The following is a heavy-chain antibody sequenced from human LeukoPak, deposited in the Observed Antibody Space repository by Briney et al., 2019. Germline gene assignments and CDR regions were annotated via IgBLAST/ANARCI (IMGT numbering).Heavy chain of an antibody. CDR1: GGSISSSSYY. D-gene: IGHD6-13*01. J-gene: IGHJ4*02. CDR2: IYYSGST. Sequence: SETLSLTCTVSGGSISSSSYYWGWIRQHPGKGLEWIGYIYYSGSTYYNPSLKSRVTISVDTSKNQFSLKLSSVTAADTAVYYCARAGPEQLVLDYWGQGTLVTVSS. CDR3: ARAGPEQLVLDY. V-gene: IGHV4-31*03.